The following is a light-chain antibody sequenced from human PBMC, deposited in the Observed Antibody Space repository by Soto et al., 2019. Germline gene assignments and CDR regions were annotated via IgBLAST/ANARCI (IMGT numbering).Light chain of an antibody. CDR2: LDRSGSY. CDR1: SGHNTYI. J-gene: IGLJ3*02. V-gene: IGLV4-60*02. Sequence: QSVLTQSSSASASLGSSVKLTCILSSGHNTYIIAWHQQQPGKAPRFLMTLDRSGSYNRGSGVPDRFSGSSSGADRYLTISNLQFEDEGDYYCETWYSNNHKVFGGGTKLTVL. CDR3: ETWYSNNHKV.